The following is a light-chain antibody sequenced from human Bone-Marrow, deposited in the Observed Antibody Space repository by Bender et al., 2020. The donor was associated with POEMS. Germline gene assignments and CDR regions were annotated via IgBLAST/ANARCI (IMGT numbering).Light chain of an antibody. CDR2: EVT. J-gene: IGLJ2*01. CDR1: SRDLGAYDR. CDR3: FSYVDGDTFR. V-gene: IGLV2-23*02. Sequence: QSALTQPASVSGSPGQSITISCTGSSRDLGAYDRVSWYQQRPGQAPQFLIYEVTARPSGVSDRFSGSKSAHTASLTISRLQAEDEAYYWCFSYVDGDTFRFGGGTKLTVL.